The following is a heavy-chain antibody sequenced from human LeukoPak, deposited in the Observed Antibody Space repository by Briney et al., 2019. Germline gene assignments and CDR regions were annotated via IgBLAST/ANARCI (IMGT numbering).Heavy chain of an antibody. CDR2: VYQDGTEK. V-gene: IGHV3-7*02. CDR3: ATIDDHAAAGAFDI. D-gene: IGHD6-13*01. CDR1: GFNFSGSQ. J-gene: IGHJ3*02. Sequence: GGSLRLSCGASGFNFSGSQMTWVRQAPGKGLEWVATVYQDGTEKHFLDSVKGRFTISRDNSKNTLYLQMNSLRAEDTAVYYCATIDDHAAAGAFDIWGQGTMVTVSS.